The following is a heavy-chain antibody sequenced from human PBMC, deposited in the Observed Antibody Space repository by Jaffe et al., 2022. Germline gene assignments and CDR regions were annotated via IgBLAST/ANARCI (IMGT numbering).Heavy chain of an antibody. CDR3: AKDDYGCPN. CDR1: GFAFSNYA. D-gene: IGHD3-16*01. V-gene: IGHV3-30*02. CDR2: IHYDGSNK. Sequence: QVQLVESGGGVVQPGGSLRLSCAASGFAFSNYAMHWVRQAPGKGLEWVAFIHYDGSNKYYADSVKGRFTISRDNSKNALYLQMNSLRTEDTAVYYCAKDDYGCPNWGQGTLITVSS. J-gene: IGHJ4*02.